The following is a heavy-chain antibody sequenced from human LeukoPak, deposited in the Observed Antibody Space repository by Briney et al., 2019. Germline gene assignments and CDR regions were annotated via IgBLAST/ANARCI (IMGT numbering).Heavy chain of an antibody. CDR1: GFTFSSYS. D-gene: IGHD3-10*01. Sequence: GGSLRLSCAASGFTFSSYSMNRVRQAPGKGLEWVSSISSSSSYIYYADSVKGRFTISRDNAKNSLYLQMNSLRAEDTAVYYCARWAITMVRDPPRSYGMDVWGKGTTVTVSS. CDR2: ISSSSSYI. V-gene: IGHV3-21*01. CDR3: ARWAITMVRDPPRSYGMDV. J-gene: IGHJ6*04.